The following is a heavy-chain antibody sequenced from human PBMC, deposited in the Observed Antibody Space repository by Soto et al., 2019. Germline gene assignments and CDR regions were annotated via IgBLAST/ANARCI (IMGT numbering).Heavy chain of an antibody. D-gene: IGHD4-4*01. CDR2: IDPSDSYT. J-gene: IGHJ6*02. V-gene: IGHV5-10-1*01. CDR1: GYCFTIYW. Sequence: GAYLKISWERSGYCFTIYWLSWVRQMPGKGLEWMGRIDPSDSYTNYSPSFQGHVTISADKSISTAYLQWSSLKASDTAMYYCARSTTVAYYYYGMDVCGQGTTVTV. CDR3: ARSTTVAYYYYGMDV.